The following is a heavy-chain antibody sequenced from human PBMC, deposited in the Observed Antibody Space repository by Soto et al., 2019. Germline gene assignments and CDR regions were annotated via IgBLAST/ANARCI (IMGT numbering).Heavy chain of an antibody. CDR2: ISYDGSNK. J-gene: IGHJ6*02. CDR3: AKAAAHLGMDV. CDR1: GFPFPSFG. D-gene: IGHD6-13*01. V-gene: IGHV3-30*18. Sequence: GGSLSLSCASDGFPFPSFGMHWVRQAPGKGLEWVAVISYDGSNKYYADSVKGRFTISRDNSKNTLYLQMNSLRAEDTAVYYCAKAAAHLGMDVWGQGT.